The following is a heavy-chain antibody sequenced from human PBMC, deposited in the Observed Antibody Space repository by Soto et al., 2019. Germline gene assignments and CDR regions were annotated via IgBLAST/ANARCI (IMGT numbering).Heavy chain of an antibody. CDR3: AKWATFSDGHAGDYLAY. Sequence: EVQLLESGGGLVQPGGSLRLSCATSGFTVLSYGISWVRQAPGKGLEWVSGISGSGGSTYFIDSVKGRFTISRDNSKKTVDLQMNSLRAEATAVSFCAKWATFSDGHAGDYLAYWGRGTLVAASS. CDR1: GFTVLSYG. D-gene: IGHD5-18*01. J-gene: IGHJ4*02. CDR2: ISGSGGST. V-gene: IGHV3-23*01.